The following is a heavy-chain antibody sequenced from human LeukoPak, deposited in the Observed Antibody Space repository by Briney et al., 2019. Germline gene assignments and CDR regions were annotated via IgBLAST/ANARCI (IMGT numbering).Heavy chain of an antibody. CDR1: GESFSGYY. CDR2: INHRGST. Sequence: SETLSLTCAVYGESFSGYYWSWIRQPPGKGLEWIGEINHRGSTNYNPSLKSRVTISVDTSKDQFSLKLNSVTAADTAVYYCAGHHPRNTVDFWGQGTLVTVSS. J-gene: IGHJ4*02. V-gene: IGHV4-34*01. CDR3: AGHHPRNTVDF. D-gene: IGHD2/OR15-2a*01.